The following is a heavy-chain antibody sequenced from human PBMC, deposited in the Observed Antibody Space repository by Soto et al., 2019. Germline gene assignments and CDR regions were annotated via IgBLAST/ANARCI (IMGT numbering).Heavy chain of an antibody. J-gene: IGHJ4*02. V-gene: IGHV3-9*01. Sequence: EVQLVESGGGLVQPGRSLRLSCAASGFTFDDYAMHWVRQAPGKGLEWVSGISWNSGRIGYADSVKGRFTISRDNAKNSLYLQMNSLRAEDTALYYCAKGGQLLTEGGGYWGQGTLVTVSS. CDR3: AKGGQLLTEGGGY. D-gene: IGHD2-2*01. CDR2: ISWNSGRI. CDR1: GFTFDDYA.